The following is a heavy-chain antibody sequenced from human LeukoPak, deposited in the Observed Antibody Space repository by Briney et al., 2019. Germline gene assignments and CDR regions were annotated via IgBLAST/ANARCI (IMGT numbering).Heavy chain of an antibody. CDR1: GFTFSSYS. V-gene: IGHV3-21*01. J-gene: IGHJ3*02. Sequence: GGSLRLSCAASGFTFSSYSMNWVRQAPGKGLEWVSSISSSRSYIYYADSMKGRFTISRDNAKNTLYLQMNSLRAEDTAVYYCAKFGITGTTYAFDIWGQGTMVTVSS. CDR3: AKFGITGTTYAFDI. D-gene: IGHD1-7*01. CDR2: ISSSRSYI.